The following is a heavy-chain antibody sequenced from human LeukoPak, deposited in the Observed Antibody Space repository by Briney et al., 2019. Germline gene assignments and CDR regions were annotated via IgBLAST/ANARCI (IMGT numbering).Heavy chain of an antibody. J-gene: IGHJ6*03. D-gene: IGHD3-10*01. V-gene: IGHV4-59*01. CDR1: GGSISSYY. Sequence: PSETLSLTCTVSGGSISSYYWSWIRQPPGKGLEWIGYIYYSGSTNYNPSLKSRVTISVDTSKNQFSLKLSSVTAADTAVYYCARTVGYYGSGSYPKPYYYYYMDVWGKGTTVTISS. CDR3: ARTVGYYGSGSYPKPYYYYYMDV. CDR2: IYYSGST.